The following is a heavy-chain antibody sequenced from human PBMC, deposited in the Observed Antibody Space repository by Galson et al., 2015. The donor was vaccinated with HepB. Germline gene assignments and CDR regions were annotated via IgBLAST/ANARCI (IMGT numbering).Heavy chain of an antibody. CDR1: GFRFSTLA. CDR2: ISYRGDNT. J-gene: IGHJ4*02. Sequence: SLRLSCAASGFRFSTLAMSWVRQAPGKGPEWVSTISYRGDNTYYADSVKGRFTISRDNSKNTLYLRMNSLRAEDTAVYYCAKGGDIVVVATTIYFDYWGQGTLVTVSS. D-gene: IGHD2-2*01. V-gene: IGHV3-23*01. CDR3: AKGGDIVVVATTIYFDY.